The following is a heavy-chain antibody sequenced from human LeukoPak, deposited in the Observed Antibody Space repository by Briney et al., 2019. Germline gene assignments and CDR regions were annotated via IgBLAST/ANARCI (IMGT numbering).Heavy chain of an antibody. CDR2: IYYSGST. D-gene: IGHD1-26*01. CDR3: ARHSISGSYAAPFDY. V-gene: IGHV4-39*01. CDR1: GGSISSSSYY. J-gene: IGHJ4*02. Sequence: NPSETLSLTCTVSGGSISSSSYYWGWIRQPPGKGLEWIGSIYYSGSTYYNPSLKSRVTISVDTSKNQFSLKLSSVTAADTAVYYCARHSISGSYAAPFDYWGQGTLVTVSS.